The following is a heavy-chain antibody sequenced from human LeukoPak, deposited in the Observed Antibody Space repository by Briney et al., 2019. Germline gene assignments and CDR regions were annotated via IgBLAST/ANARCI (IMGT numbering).Heavy chain of an antibody. CDR1: GGSITSGSYY. CDR3: ARDSGPWGVFDP. D-gene: IGHD3-10*01. J-gene: IGHJ5*02. V-gene: IGHV4-61*09. Sequence: PSETLSLTCAVSGGSITSGSYYWSWIRQPAGKGLEWIGHIYTSGSTNYNPSLKSRVTISVDTSKNQFSLKLSSVTAADKAVYYCARDSGPWGVFDPWGQGTLVTVSS. CDR2: IYTSGST.